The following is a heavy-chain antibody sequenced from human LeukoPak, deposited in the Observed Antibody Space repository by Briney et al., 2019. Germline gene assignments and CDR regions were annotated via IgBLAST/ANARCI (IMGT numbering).Heavy chain of an antibody. CDR1: GGTFSSYS. CDR3: ARVDRYHYYLGF. V-gene: IGHV1-69*13. J-gene: IGHJ6*03. Sequence: ASVQVSCKASGGTFSSYSITWVRQAPGQGLEWMGGIMPLFNTANYAQQFQGRVTISPDESTSTAYMELSSLRFEDTAMYYCARVDRYHYYLGFWGKGATGTVSS. CDR2: IMPLFNTA.